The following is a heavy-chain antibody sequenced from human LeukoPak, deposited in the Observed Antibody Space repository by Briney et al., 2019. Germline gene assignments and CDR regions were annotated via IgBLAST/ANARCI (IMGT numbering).Heavy chain of an antibody. CDR2: ISAYNGNT. J-gene: IGHJ4*02. CDR3: ARAGQGYYYDTSAYYYDY. Sequence: GASVKVSCKASGYTFTRYCISWVRQGPGQGLEWMGWISAYNGNTNYAQKLQGRVTMTTDTSTSTAYMELRSLRSDDTAVYYCARAGQGYYYDTSAYYYDYWGQGTLVTVSS. CDR1: GYTFTRYC. V-gene: IGHV1-18*01. D-gene: IGHD3-22*01.